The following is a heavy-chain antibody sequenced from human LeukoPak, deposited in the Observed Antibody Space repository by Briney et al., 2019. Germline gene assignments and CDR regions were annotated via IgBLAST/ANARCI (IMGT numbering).Heavy chain of an antibody. CDR2: IWYDGSNK. J-gene: IGHJ3*02. Sequence: PGGSLRLSCAASGFTFSSYGMHWVRQAPGKGLEWVAVIWYDGSNKYYADSVKGRFTISRDNSKNTLYLQMNSLRAEDTAVYYCARDLSDYGDYVGAFDIWGQGTMVTASS. CDR3: ARDLSDYGDYVGAFDI. CDR1: GFTFSSYG. V-gene: IGHV3-33*01. D-gene: IGHD4-17*01.